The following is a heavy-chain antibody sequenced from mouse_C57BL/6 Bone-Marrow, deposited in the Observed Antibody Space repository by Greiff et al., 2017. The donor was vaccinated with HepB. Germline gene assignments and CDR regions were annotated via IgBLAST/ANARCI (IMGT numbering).Heavy chain of an antibody. V-gene: IGHV1-15*01. CDR2: IDPETGGT. CDR1: GYTFTDYE. D-gene: IGHD1-1*01. Sequence: VKLMESGAELVRPGASVTLSCKASGYTFTDYEMHWVKQTPVHGLEWIGAIDPETGGTAYNQKFKGKAILTADKSSSTAYMELRSLTSEDSAVYYCTREGITTVVATPYFDYWGQGTTLTVSS. J-gene: IGHJ2*01. CDR3: TREGITTVVATPYFDY.